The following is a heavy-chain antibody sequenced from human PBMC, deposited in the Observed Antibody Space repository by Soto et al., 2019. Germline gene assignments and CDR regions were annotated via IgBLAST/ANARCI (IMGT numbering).Heavy chain of an antibody. J-gene: IGHJ4*02. CDR1: GYTFSNFW. CDR3: ERTPRSSQYFDY. D-gene: IGHD6-13*01. CDR2: IYPGDHET. Sequence: PGESLKISCRCSGYTFSNFWIAWVRHLPGKGLEWMGIIYPGDHETRYSPSFHGKVTISADKSINTAYLQWSSLEASDSAFYYCERTPRSSQYFDYWGQGALVTVSS. V-gene: IGHV5-51*01.